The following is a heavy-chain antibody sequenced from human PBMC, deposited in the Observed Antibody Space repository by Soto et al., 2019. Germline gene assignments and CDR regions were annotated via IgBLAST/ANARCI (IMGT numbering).Heavy chain of an antibody. Sequence: SETLSLTCAVYGGSFSGYYWSWIRQPPGKGLEWIGEINHSGSTNYNPSLKSRVTISVDTSKNQFSLKLSSVTAADTAVYYCARGGFGYKNRVGRPNHDAFDIWGQGTMVTVSS. V-gene: IGHV4-34*01. D-gene: IGHD5-18*01. CDR2: INHSGST. J-gene: IGHJ3*02. CDR1: GGSFSGYY. CDR3: ARGGFGYKNRVGRPNHDAFDI.